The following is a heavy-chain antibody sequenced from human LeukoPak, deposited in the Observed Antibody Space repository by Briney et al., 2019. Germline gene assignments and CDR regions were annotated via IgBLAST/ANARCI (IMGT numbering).Heavy chain of an antibody. J-gene: IGHJ4*02. V-gene: IGHV3-66*01. Sequence: PGGSLRLSCAASGFTVSDNYMSWVRQAPGKGLEWVSVFYSGGSTRYADSVKGRFTISRDNAKNTLYLQMNSLRAEDTAVYYCARALSGSYTAPGYWGQGTLVTVSS. CDR2: FYSGGST. D-gene: IGHD1-26*01. CDR3: ARALSGSYTAPGY. CDR1: GFTVSDNY.